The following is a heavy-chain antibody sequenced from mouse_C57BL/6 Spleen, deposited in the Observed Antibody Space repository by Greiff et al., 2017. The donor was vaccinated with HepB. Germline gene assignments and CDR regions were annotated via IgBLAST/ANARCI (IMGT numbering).Heavy chain of an antibody. J-gene: IGHJ3*01. CDR2: IDPSDSYT. CDR3: AVGNDWAY. D-gene: IGHD2-2*01. CDR1: GYTFTSYW. Sequence: QVQLQQSGAELVMPGASVKLSCKASGYTFTSYWMHWVKQRPGQGLEWIGEIDPSDSYTNYNQKFKGKSTLTVDKSSSTAYMQLSSLTSEDSAVYYCAVGNDWAYWGQGTLVTVSA. V-gene: IGHV1-69*01.